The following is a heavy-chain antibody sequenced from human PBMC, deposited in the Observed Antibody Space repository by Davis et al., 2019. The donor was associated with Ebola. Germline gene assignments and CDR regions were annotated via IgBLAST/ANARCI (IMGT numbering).Heavy chain of an antibody. Sequence: AASVKVSCKASGGTFSTYATSWVRQAPGQGLEWMGGITPIFGTANYAQKFQGRVTITADESTSTAYMELSSLRSEDTAVYFCARLGTVLGSSWFDYWGQGTLVTVSS. J-gene: IGHJ4*02. CDR1: GGTFSTYA. CDR3: ARLGTVLGSSWFDY. CDR2: ITPIFGTA. V-gene: IGHV1-69*13. D-gene: IGHD6-13*01.